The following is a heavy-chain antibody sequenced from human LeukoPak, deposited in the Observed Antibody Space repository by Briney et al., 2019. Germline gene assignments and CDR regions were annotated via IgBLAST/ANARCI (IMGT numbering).Heavy chain of an antibody. V-gene: IGHV4-4*09. Sequence: PSETLSLTCTVSGGSISSYYWSWIREPPGKGLEWIGYIYTSGSTNYNPSLKSRVTISVDTSKNQFSLKLSSVTAADTAVYYCARHRGGYCSGGSCYWFDPWGQGTLVTVSS. CDR3: ARHRGGYCSGGSCYWFDP. J-gene: IGHJ5*02. D-gene: IGHD2-15*01. CDR2: IYTSGST. CDR1: GGSISSYY.